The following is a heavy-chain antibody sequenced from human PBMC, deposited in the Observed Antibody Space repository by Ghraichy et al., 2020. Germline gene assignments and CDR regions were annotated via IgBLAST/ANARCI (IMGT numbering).Heavy chain of an antibody. CDR3: AKYVYGDFVN. J-gene: IGHJ4*02. Sequence: ETLSLTCAASGFAFSDVPMSWVRQGPGKGLEWVSAIDETGDKTYYTDSLKGRFTISRDNSKKTLYLQMNSLRADDTAIYYCAKYVYGDFVNWGQGTLVTVSS. CDR1: GFAFSDVP. D-gene: IGHD4-17*01. V-gene: IGHV3-23*01. CDR2: IDETGDKT.